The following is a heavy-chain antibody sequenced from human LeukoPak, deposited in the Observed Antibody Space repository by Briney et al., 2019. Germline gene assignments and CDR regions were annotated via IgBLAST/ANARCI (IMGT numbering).Heavy chain of an antibody. CDR1: GFTFSSYAM. D-gene: IGHD6-13*01. J-gene: IGHJ4*02. CDR3: ATAVPFQLVH. V-gene: IGHV4-4*02. CDR2: IYHSGTT. Sequence: GSLRLSCAASGFTFSSYAMSWVRQPPGKGLEWIGEIYHSGTTNYNPSLKSRVTISVDKSKNQFSLKVSSVTAADTAVYYCATAVPFQLVHWGQGTLVTVSS.